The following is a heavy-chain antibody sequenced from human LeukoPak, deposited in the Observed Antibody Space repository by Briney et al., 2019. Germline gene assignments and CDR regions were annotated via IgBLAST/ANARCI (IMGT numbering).Heavy chain of an antibody. J-gene: IGHJ4*02. D-gene: IGHD2-15*01. CDR2: ISSSSSYI. CDR1: GFTFSSYS. CDR3: ARVGVAAPFDY. V-gene: IGHV3-21*01. Sequence: GGSLRLSCAASGFTFSSYSMNWARQAPGKGLEWVSSISSSSSYIYYADSVKGRFTISRDNAKNSLYLQMNSLRAEDTAVYYCARVGVAAPFDYCGQGTLVTVSS.